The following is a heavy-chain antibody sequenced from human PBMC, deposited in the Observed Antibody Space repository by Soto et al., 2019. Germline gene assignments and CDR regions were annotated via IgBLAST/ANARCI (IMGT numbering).Heavy chain of an antibody. CDR1: GGSFSGYY. J-gene: IGHJ4*02. CDR3: ARDFAYFDS. D-gene: IGHD3-3*01. Sequence: SETLSLTCAVYGGSFSGYYWSWIRQPPGKGLEWIGEINHTGRTSYNPSLKSRVSISMDTSKNQFSLNLDSVTAADTAVYFCARDFAYFDSWGQGTLVTVSS. CDR2: INHTGRT. V-gene: IGHV4-34*01.